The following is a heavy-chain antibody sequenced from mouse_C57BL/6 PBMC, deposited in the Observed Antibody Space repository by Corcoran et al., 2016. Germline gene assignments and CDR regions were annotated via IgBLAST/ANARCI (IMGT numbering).Heavy chain of an antibody. Sequence: QIQLVQSGPELKKPGETVKISCKASGYTFTTYGMSWVKQAPGKGLKWIGWINTYSGVPTYADDFKGRFAFSLETSASTAYLQINNLKNEDTATYFCARGGSDYYAMDYWGQGTSVTVSS. J-gene: IGHJ4*01. V-gene: IGHV9-3*01. CDR1: GYTFTTYG. CDR3: ARGGSDYYAMDY. CDR2: INTYSGVP.